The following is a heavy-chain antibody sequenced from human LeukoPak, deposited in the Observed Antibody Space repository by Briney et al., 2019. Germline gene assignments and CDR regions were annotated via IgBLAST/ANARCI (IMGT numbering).Heavy chain of an antibody. V-gene: IGHV4-38-2*02. CDR3: ARDQDYYGSGSYGPDY. CDR2: VYHTGST. Sequence: PSETLSLTCTVSGYSITSGYYWGWIRQPPGKGLEWIGSVYHTGSTFYNASLKSRVTTSADPSKNQFSLKLSSVTAADTAVYYCARDQDYYGSGSYGPDYWGQGILVTVSS. CDR1: GYSITSGYY. J-gene: IGHJ4*02. D-gene: IGHD3-10*01.